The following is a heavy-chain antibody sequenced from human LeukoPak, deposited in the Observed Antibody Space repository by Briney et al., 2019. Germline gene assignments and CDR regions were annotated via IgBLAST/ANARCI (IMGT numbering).Heavy chain of an antibody. CDR3: AKGLLWFGELDLDAFDI. CDR1: GFTFSSYG. D-gene: IGHD3-10*01. V-gene: IGHV3-30*02. CDR2: IRYDGSNK. Sequence: GGSLRLSCAASGFTFSSYGMHWVRQAPGKGLEWVAFIRYDGSNKYYADSVKGRFAISRDNSKNTLYLQMNSLRAEDTAVYYCAKGLLWFGELDLDAFDIWGQGTMVTVSS. J-gene: IGHJ3*02.